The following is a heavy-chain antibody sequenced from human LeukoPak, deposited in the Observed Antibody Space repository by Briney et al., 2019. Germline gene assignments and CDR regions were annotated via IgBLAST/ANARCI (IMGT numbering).Heavy chain of an antibody. V-gene: IGHV3-23*01. Sequence: GGSLRLSCAASGFTFSSYGMSWVRQAPGKGLEWVSAISGSGGSTYYADSVKGRFTISRDNSKNTLYLQMNSLRAEDTAVYYCAKDFIGLTRDLWFGEFYWGQGTLVTVSS. CDR3: AKDFIGLTRDLWFGEFY. CDR1: GFTFSSYG. J-gene: IGHJ4*02. D-gene: IGHD3-10*01. CDR2: ISGSGGST.